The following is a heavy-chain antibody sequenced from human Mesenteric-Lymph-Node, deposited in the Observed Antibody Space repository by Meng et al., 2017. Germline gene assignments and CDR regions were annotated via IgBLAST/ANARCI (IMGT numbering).Heavy chain of an antibody. D-gene: IGHD6-19*01. CDR3: ARVGQWLPIDY. Sequence: QVQLQEPGPELVRPSGTLSLTCAVSGGSISSINWWTWVRQPPGKGLEWIGEIYHSGSTNYNPSIKSRVTISVDKSKNQFSLNLSSVTAADTAVYYCARVGQWLPIDYWGQGTLVTVSS. CDR2: IYHSGST. V-gene: IGHV4-4*02. CDR1: GGSISSINW. J-gene: IGHJ4*02.